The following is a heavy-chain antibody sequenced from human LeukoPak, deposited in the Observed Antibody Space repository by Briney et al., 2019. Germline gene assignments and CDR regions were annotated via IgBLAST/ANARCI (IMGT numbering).Heavy chain of an antibody. CDR3: ARDRARTYYYDSSGYYVGSAFDI. J-gene: IGHJ3*02. Sequence: PGGSLRLSCAASGFTFSSYSMSWVRQAPGKGLEWVSSISSSSSYIYYADSVKGRFTISRDNAKNSPYLQMNSLRAEDTAVYYCARDRARTYYYDSSGYYVGSAFDIWGQGTMVTVSS. D-gene: IGHD3-22*01. CDR2: ISSSSSYI. CDR1: GFTFSSYS. V-gene: IGHV3-21*01.